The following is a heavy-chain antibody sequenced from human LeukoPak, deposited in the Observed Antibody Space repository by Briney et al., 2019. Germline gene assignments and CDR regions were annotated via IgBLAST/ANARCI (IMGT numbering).Heavy chain of an antibody. CDR1: GFTFSNYW. CDR2: IKTDGCEK. D-gene: IGHD3-22*01. V-gene: IGHV3-7*01. CDR3: ATYSSLNRREFQY. J-gene: IGHJ1*01. Sequence: GGSLRLSCEGSGFTFSNYWMGWVRQAPGKGLQWVANIKTDGCEKYYVDSVKGRFTISRDNAKNSLYLQMNSLRAEDTAAYYCATYSSLNRREFQYWGQGTLLTVSS.